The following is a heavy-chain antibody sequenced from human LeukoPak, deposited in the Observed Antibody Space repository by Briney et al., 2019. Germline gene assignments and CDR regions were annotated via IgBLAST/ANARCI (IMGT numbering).Heavy chain of an antibody. CDR2: INHSGST. CDR3: ARVKRGYSYGYPYYYYMDV. V-gene: IGHV4-34*01. D-gene: IGHD5-18*01. J-gene: IGHJ6*03. CDR1: GGSFSGYY. Sequence: SETLSLTCAVYGGSFSGYYWSWIRQPPGKGLEWIGEINHSGSTNYNPSLKSRVTISVDTSKNQFSLKLSSVTATDTAVYYCARVKRGYSYGYPYYYYMDVWGKGTTVTVSS.